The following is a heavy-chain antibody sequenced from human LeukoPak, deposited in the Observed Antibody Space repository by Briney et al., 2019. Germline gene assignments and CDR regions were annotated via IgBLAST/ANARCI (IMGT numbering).Heavy chain of an antibody. J-gene: IGHJ6*04. D-gene: IGHD3-3*01. CDR1: GGSFSGYY. Sequence: SSETLSLTCAAYGGSFSGYYWNWIRQPPGKGLEWIGEINHSGSTNYNPSLKSRVTISVDTSKNQFSLKLSSVTAADTAVYYCARMERYYYYGMDVWGKGTTVTVSS. CDR2: INHSGST. CDR3: ARMERYYYYGMDV. V-gene: IGHV4-34*01.